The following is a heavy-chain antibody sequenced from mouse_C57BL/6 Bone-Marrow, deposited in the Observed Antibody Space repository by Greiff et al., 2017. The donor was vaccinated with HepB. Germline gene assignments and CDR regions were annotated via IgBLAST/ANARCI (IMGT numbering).Heavy chain of an antibody. CDR3: ARGEYYGSSSYYFNY. V-gene: IGHV1-26*01. CDR1: GYTFTDYY. J-gene: IGHJ2*01. D-gene: IGHD1-1*01. Sequence: EVQLQQSGPELVKPGASVKISCKASGYTFTDYYMNWVKQSHGKSLEWIGDINPNNGGTSYNQKFKGKATLTVDKSSSTAYMELRSLTSEDSAVYYCARGEYYGSSSYYFNYWGQGTTLTVSS. CDR2: INPNNGGT.